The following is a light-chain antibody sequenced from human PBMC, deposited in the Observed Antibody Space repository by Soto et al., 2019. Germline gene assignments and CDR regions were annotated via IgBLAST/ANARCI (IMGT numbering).Light chain of an antibody. CDR1: QGISNS. Sequence: DIQMTQSPSSLSASVGDRVTITSRASQGISNSLAWYQQKPGKVPKLLIYAASTLQSGVPSRFSGSGSGTDFTLTISSLHPEDVATYYCQQYNSDPFTFGPGTKVDI. CDR3: QQYNSDPFT. CDR2: AAS. V-gene: IGKV1-27*01. J-gene: IGKJ3*01.